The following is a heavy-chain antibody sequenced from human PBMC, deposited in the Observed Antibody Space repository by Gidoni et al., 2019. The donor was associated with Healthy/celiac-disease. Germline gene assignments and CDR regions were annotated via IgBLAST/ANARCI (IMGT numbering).Heavy chain of an antibody. Sequence: APGKGLEWVSSISSSSSYIYYADSVKGRFTISRDNAKNSLYLQMNSLRAEDTAVYYCARGLQYDAFDIWGQGTMVTVSS. CDR2: ISSSSSYI. D-gene: IGHD4-4*01. V-gene: IGHV3-21*01. J-gene: IGHJ3*02. CDR3: ARGLQYDAFDI.